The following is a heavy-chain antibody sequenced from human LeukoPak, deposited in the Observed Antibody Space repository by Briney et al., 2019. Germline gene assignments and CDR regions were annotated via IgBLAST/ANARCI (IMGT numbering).Heavy chain of an antibody. Sequence: GGSLRLSCAASGFTFSSYAMHWVRQAPGKGLEWVAVISYDGSNKYYADSVKGRFTISRDNSKNTLYLQMNSLRAEDTAVYYCARDLAKYYYGSGSPFDYWGQGTLVTVSS. CDR3: ARDLAKYYYGSGSPFDY. CDR2: ISYDGSNK. D-gene: IGHD3-10*01. CDR1: GFTFSSYA. J-gene: IGHJ4*02. V-gene: IGHV3-30-3*01.